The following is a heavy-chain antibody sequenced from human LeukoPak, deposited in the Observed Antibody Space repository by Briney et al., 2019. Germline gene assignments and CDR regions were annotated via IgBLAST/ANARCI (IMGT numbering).Heavy chain of an antibody. D-gene: IGHD1-26*01. CDR1: GFTFSSYA. CDR2: ISYDGSNK. CDR3: AREYVTAYIVGDY. V-gene: IGHV3-30*04. J-gene: IGHJ4*02. Sequence: GGSLRLSCAASGFTFSSYAMHWVRQAPGKGLEWVAVISYDGSNKYYADSVKGRFTISRDNSKNTLYLQVNSLRAEDTAVYYCAREYVTAYIVGDYWGQGTLVTVSS.